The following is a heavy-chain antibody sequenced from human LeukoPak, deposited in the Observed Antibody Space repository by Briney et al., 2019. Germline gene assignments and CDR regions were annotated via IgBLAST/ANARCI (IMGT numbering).Heavy chain of an antibody. Sequence: SETLSLTCTVSGGSISSYYWSWIRQPPGKGLEWIGYIDYSGSTNYKPSLKRRVTISVDTSKNQFSLKLSSVTAADTAVYYCARAPSGSYFQDYWGQGTLVTVSS. D-gene: IGHD1-26*01. V-gene: IGHV4-59*08. J-gene: IGHJ4*02. CDR1: GGSISSYY. CDR2: IDYSGST. CDR3: ARAPSGSYFQDY.